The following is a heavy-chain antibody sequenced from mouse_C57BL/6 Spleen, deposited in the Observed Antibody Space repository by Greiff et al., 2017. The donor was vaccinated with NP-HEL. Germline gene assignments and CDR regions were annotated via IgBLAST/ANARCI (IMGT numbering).Heavy chain of an antibody. J-gene: IGHJ4*01. CDR2: INPGSGGT. Sequence: QVQLQQPGAELVRPGTSVKVSCKASGYAFTNYLIEWVKQRPGQGLEWIGVINPGSGGTNDNEKFKGKAKLTADKSSSTAYMQLSSLTSEDSAVECCASAGDPYGSRWGQGSSVTVSS. CDR3: ASAGDPYGSR. D-gene: IGHD1-1*01. V-gene: IGHV1-54*01. CDR1: GYAFTNYL.